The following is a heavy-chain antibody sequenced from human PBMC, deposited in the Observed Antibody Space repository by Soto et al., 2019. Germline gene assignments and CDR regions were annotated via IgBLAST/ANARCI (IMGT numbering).Heavy chain of an antibody. V-gene: IGHV4-39*01. CDR1: GASISTPGSY. CDR2: VYYTGDT. J-gene: IGHJ4*02. Sequence: SETLSLTCTVSGASISTPGSYWGWVRQSPGTGLQWIGFVYYTGDTYYSPSFKSRVTISVDTSKNQFSLKLSSVTAADTAVYYCARQYHDYGDHNFDYWGQGTLVTVSS. CDR3: ARQYHDYGDHNFDY. D-gene: IGHD4-17*01.